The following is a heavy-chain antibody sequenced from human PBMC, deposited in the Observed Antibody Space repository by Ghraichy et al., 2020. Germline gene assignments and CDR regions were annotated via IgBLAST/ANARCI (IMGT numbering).Heavy chain of an antibody. CDR3: ARAVRKNDYLLYTVDV. CDR1: GFTFNKAW. CDR2: IKSTSDGGTT. J-gene: IGHJ6*02. Sequence: GGSLRLSCSGSGFTFNKAWMTWVRQGPGKGLEWVGRIKSTSDGGTTDYAAPVKGRFTITRDDSKNSVYLQMNSLKTEDTAVYYWARAVRKNDYLLYTVDVWGQGTTVTVSS. D-gene: IGHD1-1*01. V-gene: IGHV3-15*01.